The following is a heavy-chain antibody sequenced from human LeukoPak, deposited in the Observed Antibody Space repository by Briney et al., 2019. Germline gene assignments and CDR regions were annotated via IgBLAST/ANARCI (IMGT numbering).Heavy chain of an antibody. D-gene: IGHD2-2*01. V-gene: IGHV1-18*04. CDR3: ARDQGDIVVVPDAFDI. CDR1: GYTFTSYG. J-gene: IGHJ3*02. CDR2: ISAYNGNT. Sequence: ASVKVSRKASGYTFTSYGISWVRQAPGQGLEWMGWISAYNGNTNYAQKLQGRVTMTTDTSTSTAYMELRSLRSDDTAVYYCARDQGDIVVVPDAFDIWGQGTMVTVSS.